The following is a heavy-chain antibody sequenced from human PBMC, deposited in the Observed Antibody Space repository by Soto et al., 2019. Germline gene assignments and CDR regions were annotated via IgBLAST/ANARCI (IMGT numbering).Heavy chain of an antibody. CDR1: GFTFSSYA. D-gene: IGHD1-26*01. J-gene: IGHJ6*02. Sequence: GGSLRLSCAAPGFTFSSYAMHWVRQAPGKGLEWVAVISYDGSNKYYADSVKGRFTISRDNSKNTLYLQMNSLRAEDTAVYYCARDDRWELLPPGYYYYGMDVWGQRTTVTVSS. CDR2: ISYDGSNK. CDR3: ARDDRWELLPPGYYYYGMDV. V-gene: IGHV3-30-3*01.